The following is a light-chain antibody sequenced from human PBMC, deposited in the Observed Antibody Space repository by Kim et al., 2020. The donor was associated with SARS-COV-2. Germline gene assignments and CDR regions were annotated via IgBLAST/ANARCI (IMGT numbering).Light chain of an antibody. CDR3: QSYDRSLPGWL. CDR2: ANS. J-gene: IGLJ3*02. V-gene: IGLV1-40*03. CDR1: RSNTGADYT. Sequence: TTSSAEDRSNTGADYTVHWDKNNTGAAPQILLFANSDRPSGVLDRFSGSRSGASASLAITGLQADDEADYYCQSYDRSLPGWLSGGGTQLTVL.